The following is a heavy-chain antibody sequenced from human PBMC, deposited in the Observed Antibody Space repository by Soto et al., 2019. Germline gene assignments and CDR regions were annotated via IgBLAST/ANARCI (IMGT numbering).Heavy chain of an antibody. CDR3: ASPKIAFYNWFDP. V-gene: IGHV4-39*01. D-gene: IGHD3-3*02. J-gene: IGHJ5*02. CDR2: IYYSGST. CDR1: GGSISSSSYY. Sequence: QLQLQESGPGLVKPSETLSLTCTVSGGSISSSSYYWGGIRQPPGKGLEWIGSIYYSGSTYYNPSLKSRVTISVDTSKNPFSLKLSSVTAADTAVYYCASPKIAFYNWFDPWGQGTLVTVSS.